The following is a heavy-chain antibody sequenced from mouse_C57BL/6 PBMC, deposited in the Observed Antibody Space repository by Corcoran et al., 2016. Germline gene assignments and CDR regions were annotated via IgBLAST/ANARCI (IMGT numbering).Heavy chain of an antibody. CDR3: ARAGTSYDGYPVPYYCDY. J-gene: IGHJ2*01. V-gene: IGHV3-6*01. D-gene: IGHD2-3*01. Sequence: DVQLQESGPGLVKPSQSLSLTCSVTGYSITSGYYWNWIRQFPGNKLEWMGYISYDGSNNYNPSLKNRISITRDTSKNQFFLKLNSVTTEDTATYYCARAGTSYDGYPVPYYCDYWGQGTTLTVSS. CDR1: GYSITSGYY. CDR2: ISYDGSN.